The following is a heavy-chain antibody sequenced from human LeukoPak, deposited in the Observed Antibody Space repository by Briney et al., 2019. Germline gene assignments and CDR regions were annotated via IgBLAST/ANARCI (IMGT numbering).Heavy chain of an antibody. D-gene: IGHD2-2*01. V-gene: IGHV3-9*01. CDR2: ISWNSGSI. J-gene: IGHJ4*02. Sequence: PGGSLRLSCAASGFTFDDYAMHWVRQAPGKGLEWVSGISWNSGSIGYADSVKGRFTISRDNSKNTLYLQMNSLRAEDTAVYYCARDRAAAMDYWGQGTLVTVSS. CDR1: GFTFDDYA. CDR3: ARDRAAAMDY.